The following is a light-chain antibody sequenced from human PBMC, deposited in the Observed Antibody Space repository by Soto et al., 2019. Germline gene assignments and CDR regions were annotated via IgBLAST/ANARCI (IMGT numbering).Light chain of an antibody. Sequence: ERVMTQSPATLSVSPGERATLSCRASQSVSSNLAWYQQKPGQAPRLFIYGASTRATAIPHRFSGSGSGTEFTLTISSLQSEDFAVYYCQQYDNWPITFGQGTRLEIK. CDR1: QSVSSN. CDR2: GAS. CDR3: QQYDNWPIT. V-gene: IGKV3-15*01. J-gene: IGKJ5*01.